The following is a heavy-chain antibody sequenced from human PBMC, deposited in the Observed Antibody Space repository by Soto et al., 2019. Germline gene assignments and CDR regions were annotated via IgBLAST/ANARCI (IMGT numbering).Heavy chain of an antibody. CDR2: ISADSGEP. J-gene: IGHJ4*02. Sequence: ASVKVSCKASGFSSTTYAFSWVRRAPGQGLEWMGLISADSGEPRYAQKFQGRVAMTTDTSTRTAYMELRGLTSDDTAVYYCGVSAGLEFWGKGTRVTVTT. D-gene: IGHD6-13*01. V-gene: IGHV1-18*01. CDR3: GVSAGLEF. CDR1: GFSSTTYA.